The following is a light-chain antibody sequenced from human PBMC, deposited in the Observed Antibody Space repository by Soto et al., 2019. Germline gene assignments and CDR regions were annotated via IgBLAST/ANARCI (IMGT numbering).Light chain of an antibody. CDR3: QQYGSALQT. CDR1: QSVRSNF. Sequence: EIVLTQSPGTLSLSPGERATLSCRASQSVRSNFLAWYQQRPGQAPRLLIYDASSRATDIPDRFSGSGSGTDFTLIISRLEPEDCAVYYCQQYGSALQTFGQGTKVEIK. V-gene: IGKV3-20*01. CDR2: DAS. J-gene: IGKJ1*01.